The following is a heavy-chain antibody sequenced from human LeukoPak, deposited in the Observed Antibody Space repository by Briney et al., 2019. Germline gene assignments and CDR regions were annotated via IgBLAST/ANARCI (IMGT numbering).Heavy chain of an antibody. CDR1: GYTFTSYD. V-gene: IGHV1-8*01. J-gene: IGHJ3*02. D-gene: IGHD6-13*01. CDR3: TRPYSSSPGDAFDI. CDR2: MNPNSGNT. Sequence: ASVKVSCKASGYTFTSYDINWVRQATGQGLEWMGWMNPNSGNTGYAQKFQGRVTMTRNTSISTAYMELSSLRSEDTAVYYCTRPYSSSPGDAFDIWGQGTMVTVSS.